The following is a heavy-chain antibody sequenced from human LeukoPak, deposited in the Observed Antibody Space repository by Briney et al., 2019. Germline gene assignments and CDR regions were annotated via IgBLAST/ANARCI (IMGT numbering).Heavy chain of an antibody. J-gene: IGHJ6*02. V-gene: IGHV3-33*01. CDR1: GFTFSSYG. CDR2: IWYDGSNK. Sequence: GRSLRLSCAASGFTFSSYGMHWVRQALGKGLEWVAVIWYDGSNKYYADSVKGRFTISRDNSKNTLYLQMNSLRAEDTAVYYCARDQYYYYYGMDVWGQGTTVTVSS. CDR3: ARDQYYYYYGMDV.